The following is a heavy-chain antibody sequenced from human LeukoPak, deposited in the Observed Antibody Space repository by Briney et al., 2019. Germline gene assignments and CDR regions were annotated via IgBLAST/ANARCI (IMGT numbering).Heavy chain of an antibody. V-gene: IGHV4-34*01. D-gene: IGHD1-14*01. CDR3: ARGRRDPRSRRFDP. Sequence: SETLSLTCTVSGGSFSGYYWSWIRQPPGKGLEWIGEINHSGSTNYDPSLKSRVTISVDTSKNQFSLKLSSVTAADTAVYYCARGRRDPRSRRFDPWGQGTLVTVSS. CDR2: INHSGST. J-gene: IGHJ5*02. CDR1: GGSFSGYY.